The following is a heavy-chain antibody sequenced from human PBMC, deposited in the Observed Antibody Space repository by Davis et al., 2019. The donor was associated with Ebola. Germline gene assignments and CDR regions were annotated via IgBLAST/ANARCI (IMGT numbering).Heavy chain of an antibody. J-gene: IGHJ5*02. Sequence: GESLKISCAASGFTFSSYEMNWVRQAPGKGLEWVSYISSSGSTIYYADSVKGRFTISRDNAKNTLYLQMNSLRAEDTAVYYCAKMTTVTTVSWFDPWGQGTLVTVSS. CDR3: AKMTTVTTVSWFDP. CDR1: GFTFSSYE. CDR2: ISSSGSTI. D-gene: IGHD4-17*01. V-gene: IGHV3-48*03.